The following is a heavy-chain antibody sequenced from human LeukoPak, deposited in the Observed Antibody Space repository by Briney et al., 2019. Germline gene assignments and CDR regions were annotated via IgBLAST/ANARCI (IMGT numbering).Heavy chain of an antibody. J-gene: IGHJ4*02. CDR1: GFTFSSYG. V-gene: IGHV3-30*18. Sequence: GRSLRLSCAASGFTFSSYGMHWVRQAPGKGLEWVAVISYDGSNRYYADSVKGRFTISRDNSKNTLYLQMNSLRAEDTAVYYCAKAHLSGSHHFDYWGQGTLVTVSS. CDR3: AKAHLSGSHHFDY. CDR2: ISYDGSNR. D-gene: IGHD1-26*01.